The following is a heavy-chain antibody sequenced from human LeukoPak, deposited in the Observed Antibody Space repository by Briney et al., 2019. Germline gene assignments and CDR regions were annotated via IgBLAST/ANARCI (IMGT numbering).Heavy chain of an antibody. D-gene: IGHD3-22*01. J-gene: IGHJ4*02. V-gene: IGHV1-2*02. CDR1: GYTFTGYY. Sequence: GASVKVSCKASGYTFTGYYMHWVRQAPGQGLEWLGWINPNSGGTNYVQKLQGMVTMTRDTSISTAYMELSRLRSHDTAVYYCARDSGYYYDSSGYYRKGPFDYWGQGTLVTVSS. CDR2: INPNSGGT. CDR3: ARDSGYYYDSSGYYRKGPFDY.